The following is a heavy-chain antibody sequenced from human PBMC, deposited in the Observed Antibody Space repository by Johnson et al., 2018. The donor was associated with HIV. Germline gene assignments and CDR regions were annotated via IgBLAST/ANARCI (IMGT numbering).Heavy chain of an antibody. Sequence: QVQLVESGGGVVQPGRSLRLSCAASGFTFSSYGMHWVRQAPGKGLEWVAVIWYDGSNKYYADSVKGRFTISRDNSKNTLYLQMNSLRAEDTAVYYCAGGGGSLKQKGAFDIWGQGTMVTVSS. CDR1: GFTFSSYG. J-gene: IGHJ3*02. D-gene: IGHD1-26*01. CDR3: AGGGGSLKQKGAFDI. CDR2: IWYDGSNK. V-gene: IGHV3-33*01.